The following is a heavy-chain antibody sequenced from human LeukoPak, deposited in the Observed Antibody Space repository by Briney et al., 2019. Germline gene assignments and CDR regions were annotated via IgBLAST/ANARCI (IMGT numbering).Heavy chain of an antibody. D-gene: IGHD1-26*01. J-gene: IGHJ4*02. Sequence: KASETLSLTCTVSPDSISGSNYYWGWVRQPPGKGLEWIGSIFYAGSTFYNPSLKSRVTMSVNTSKNQFSLKLSSLTAADTAVYYCVRGGIVGTTARVPLFDYWGQGTLVTVSS. V-gene: IGHV4-39*07. CDR1: PDSISGSNYY. CDR2: IFYAGST. CDR3: VRGGIVGTTARVPLFDY.